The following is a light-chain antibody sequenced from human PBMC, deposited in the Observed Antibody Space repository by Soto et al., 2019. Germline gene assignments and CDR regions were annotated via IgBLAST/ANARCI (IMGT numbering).Light chain of an antibody. CDR1: SSNIGAGYD. V-gene: IGLV1-40*01. CDR2: GNS. CDR3: QSYDSSLSGYV. Sequence: QSALTQPPSVSGAPGQWVTISCTGSSSNIGAGYDVHWYQQLPGTAPKLLIYGNSNRPSGVPDRFSGSKSGTSASLAITGLQAEDEADYYCQSYDSSLSGYVFGTGTKVTVL. J-gene: IGLJ1*01.